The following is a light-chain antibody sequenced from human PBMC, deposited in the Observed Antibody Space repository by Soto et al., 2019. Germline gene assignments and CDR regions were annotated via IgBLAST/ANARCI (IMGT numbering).Light chain of an antibody. CDR1: ISDVGGHNY. CDR2: EVS. Sequence: QSALTQPASLSGSPGPSITISCTGTISDVGGHNYVSWYQQHPGKAPKLLIFEVSNRPSGVSNRFSGSKSGNTASLTISGLQAEDEADYYCSSYTDSSTRLFGTGTKVTVL. V-gene: IGLV2-14*01. CDR3: SSYTDSSTRL. J-gene: IGLJ1*01.